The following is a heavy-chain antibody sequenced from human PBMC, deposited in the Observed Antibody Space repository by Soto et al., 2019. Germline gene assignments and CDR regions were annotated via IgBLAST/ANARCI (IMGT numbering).Heavy chain of an antibody. CDR2: MSGTGGST. J-gene: IGHJ4*02. CDR1: GFTFSSYA. D-gene: IGHD6-19*01. V-gene: IGHV3-23*01. Sequence: EVQLLESGGGLVQPGRSLRLSCAASGFTFSSYAMNWVRQAPGKGLEWVSAMSGTGGSTYYAASVKGRFTISRDNSKNTLYLQMNSLRVEDTAVFYCAKAGFSSGWSPSYFDYWGQGTRVTVSS. CDR3: AKAGFSSGWSPSYFDY.